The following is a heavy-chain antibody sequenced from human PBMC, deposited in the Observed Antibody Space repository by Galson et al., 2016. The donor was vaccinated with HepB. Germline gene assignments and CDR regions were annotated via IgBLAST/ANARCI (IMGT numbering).Heavy chain of an antibody. D-gene: IGHD6-19*01. CDR1: GFSFRNYG. CDR3: VAGKEYFQH. CDR2: ISDDGTNK. V-gene: IGHV3-30*03. Sequence: SLRLSCAASGFSFRNYGMHWVRQDPGKGLDWVSAISDDGTNKYYADSVKGRFTISRDNSKNTLSLQMNSLRAEDTAVYYCVAGKEYFQHWGQGTLVTVSS. J-gene: IGHJ1*01.